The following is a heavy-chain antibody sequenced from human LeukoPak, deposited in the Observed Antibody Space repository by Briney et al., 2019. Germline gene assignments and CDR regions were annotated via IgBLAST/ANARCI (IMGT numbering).Heavy chain of an antibody. CDR2: IYYSGRT. D-gene: IGHD3-16*01. V-gene: IGHV4-39*01. J-gene: IGHJ4*02. CDR3: ARFFYYDASLPPY. Sequence: SETLFLTCSVSGGYISTSNYYWGWIRQPPGKGLEWIGTIYYSGRTYYNPSLQGRVTISLDTSQNQLSLQVRSVTVVDTAVYYCARFFYYDASLPPYWGQGTLVTVSS. CDR1: GGYISTSNYY.